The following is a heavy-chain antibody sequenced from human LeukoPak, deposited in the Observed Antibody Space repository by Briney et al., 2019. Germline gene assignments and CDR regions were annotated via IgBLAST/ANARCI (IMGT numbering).Heavy chain of an antibody. Sequence: GGSLRLSCAASGFTFSNYAMSWVRQAPGTGLEWVSTVSAGGGHTYYADSVKGRFTISRDNSNNILFLQVSSLRAEDTAVYYCAKIMAGWYGGDNWGQGTLVTVSS. D-gene: IGHD6-19*01. J-gene: IGHJ4*02. CDR1: GFTFSNYA. V-gene: IGHV3-23*01. CDR2: VSAGGGHT. CDR3: AKIMAGWYGGDN.